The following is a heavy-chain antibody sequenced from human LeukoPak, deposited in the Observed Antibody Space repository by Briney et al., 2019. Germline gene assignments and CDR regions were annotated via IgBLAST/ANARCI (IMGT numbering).Heavy chain of an antibody. CDR3: ARLSEMATTDFDY. Sequence: GASVKVSCKASGYTFTGYYMHWVRQAPGQGLEWMGWINPNSGGTNYAQKFQGRVTMTRDTSISTAYMKLSRLRSDDTAMYYCARLSEMATTDFDYWGQGTLVSVSS. D-gene: IGHD5-24*01. CDR1: GYTFTGYY. CDR2: INPNSGGT. V-gene: IGHV1-2*02. J-gene: IGHJ4*02.